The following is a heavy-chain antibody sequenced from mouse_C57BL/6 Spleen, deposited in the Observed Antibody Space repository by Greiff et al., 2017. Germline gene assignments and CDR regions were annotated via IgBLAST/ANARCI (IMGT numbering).Heavy chain of an antibody. CDR3: ARRSSPYYYAMDY. J-gene: IGHJ2*01. CDR1: GYTFTSYW. D-gene: IGHD1-1*02. Sequence: QVQLQQPGAELVMPGASVKLSCKASGYTFTSYWMHWVKQRPGQGLEWIGEIDPSDSYTNYNQKFKGKSTLTVDKSSSTAYMQLSSLTSEDSAVYYCARRSSPYYYAMDYWGQGTTLTVSS. V-gene: IGHV1-69*01. CDR2: IDPSDSYT.